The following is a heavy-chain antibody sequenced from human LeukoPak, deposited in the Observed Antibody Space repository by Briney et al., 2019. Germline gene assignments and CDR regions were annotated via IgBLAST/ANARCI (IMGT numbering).Heavy chain of an antibody. CDR1: GGSVSGGSISSYY. V-gene: IGHV4-61*05. D-gene: IGHD3-22*01. CDR3: ARSYDSSGGGFDY. J-gene: IGHJ4*02. Sequence: SETLSLTCTVSGGSVSGGSISSYYWSWIRQPPGKGLEWIGFIAYTGSTNYDPSLKSRVTISVDKSKNQFSLKLSSVTAADTAVYYCARSYDSSGGGFDYWGQGTLVTVSS. CDR2: IAYTGST.